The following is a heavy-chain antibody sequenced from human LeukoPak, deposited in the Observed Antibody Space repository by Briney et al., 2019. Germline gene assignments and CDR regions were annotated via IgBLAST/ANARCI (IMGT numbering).Heavy chain of an antibody. Sequence: PSETLSLTCTVSNGPINSYYWGWIRQPPGKGLEWIGYISYSGNTNPNPSLRSRVTISADTSKNKLSLKLNSVTAADTAVYYCATAPLGRFSFDYWGQGALVTVSS. CDR2: ISYSGNT. J-gene: IGHJ4*02. V-gene: IGHV4-59*01. CDR3: ATAPLGRFSFDY. CDR1: NGPINSYY. D-gene: IGHD3-16*01.